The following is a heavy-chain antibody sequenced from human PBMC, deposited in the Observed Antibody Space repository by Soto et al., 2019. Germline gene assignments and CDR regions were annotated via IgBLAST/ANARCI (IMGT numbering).Heavy chain of an antibody. CDR2: ISAYNGNT. CDR3: ARLADIVVATGVDY. J-gene: IGHJ4*02. Sequence: ASVKVSCKASGYTFTSYGISWVRQAPGQGLEWVGWISAYNGNTNYAQKLQGRVTMTTDTSTSTAYMELRSLRSDDTAVYYCARLADIVVATGVDYWGQGTLVTVSS. D-gene: IGHD2-15*01. V-gene: IGHV1-18*04. CDR1: GYTFTSYG.